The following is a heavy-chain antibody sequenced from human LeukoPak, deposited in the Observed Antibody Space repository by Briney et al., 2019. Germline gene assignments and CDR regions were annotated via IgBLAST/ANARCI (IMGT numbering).Heavy chain of an antibody. J-gene: IGHJ4*02. V-gene: IGHV4-31*03. CDR2: IYYSGST. Sequence: ASETLSLTCTVSGVSISSGGYYWSWIRQHPGKGLEWIGYIYYSGSTYYNPSLKSRVTISVDTSKNQFSLKLSSVTAADTAVYYCARGGFGGSYYLDYWGQGTLVTVSS. CDR1: GVSISSGGYY. CDR3: ARGGFGGSYYLDY. D-gene: IGHD1-26*01.